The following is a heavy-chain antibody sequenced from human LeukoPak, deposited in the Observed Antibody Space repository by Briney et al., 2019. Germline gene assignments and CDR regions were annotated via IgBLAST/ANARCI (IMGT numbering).Heavy chain of an antibody. CDR2: ISGSGGST. D-gene: IGHD2-2*02. CDR1: GFTFSSYA. J-gene: IGHJ5*02. V-gene: IGHV3-23*01. Sequence: GGSLRLSCAASGFTFSSYAMSWVRQAPGKGLEWVSAISGSGGSTYYADSVKGRFTISRDNAKNTLYLQMNSLRAEDTAVYYCAKGYCSSTSCYSRFDPWGQGTLVTVSS. CDR3: AKGYCSSTSCYSRFDP.